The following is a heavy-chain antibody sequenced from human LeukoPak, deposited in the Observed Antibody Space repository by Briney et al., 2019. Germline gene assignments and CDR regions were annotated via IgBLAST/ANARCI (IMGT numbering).Heavy chain of an antibody. CDR1: GFTFSSYW. Sequence: GGSLRLSCAASGFTFSSYWMSWVRQAPGKGLEWVANIKQDGSEKYYVDSVKGRFTISRDNAKNSLYLQMNSLRAEDTAVYYCARHYSSGSSGYSDYWGQGTLVTVSS. CDR2: IKQDGSEK. V-gene: IGHV3-7*03. D-gene: IGHD3-22*01. J-gene: IGHJ4*02. CDR3: ARHYSSGSSGYSDY.